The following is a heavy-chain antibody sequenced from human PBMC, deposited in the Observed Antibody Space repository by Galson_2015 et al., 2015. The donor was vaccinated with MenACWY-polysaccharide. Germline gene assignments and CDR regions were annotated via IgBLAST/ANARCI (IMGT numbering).Heavy chain of an antibody. D-gene: IGHD2-2*01. Sequence: LSLTCTVSGGSISSGDSYWSWIRQSPGKGLKWIGCIYYSGRTNYSPSLKSRATVSLDTSKNQFSLKLSFVTAADTAVYYCASLPLGNCGSVSCYGYFHHWGQGTLVTVSS. CDR1: GGSISSGDSY. CDR2: IYYSGRT. CDR3: ASLPLGNCGSVSCYGYFHH. V-gene: IGHV4-30-4*01. J-gene: IGHJ1*01.